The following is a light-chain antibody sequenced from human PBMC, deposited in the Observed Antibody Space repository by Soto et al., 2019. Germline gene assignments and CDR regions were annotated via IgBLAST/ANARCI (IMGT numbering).Light chain of an antibody. CDR1: QSVSSY. J-gene: IGKJ1*01. CDR3: QQYGSSGT. CDR2: GAS. Sequence: DIVLTESPATLSVSPGEGVTRSCRASQSVSSYLAWYQQKPGQAPRLLIYGASNRATGIPDRFSGSGSGTDFTLTISRLEPEDFAVYYCQQYGSSGTFGQGTKVDIK. V-gene: IGKV3-20*01.